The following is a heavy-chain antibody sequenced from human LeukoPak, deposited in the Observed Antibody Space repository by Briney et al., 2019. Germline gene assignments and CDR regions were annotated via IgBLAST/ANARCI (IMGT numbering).Heavy chain of an antibody. CDR1: GFTFSDYW. CDR3: ARRGGSSSRRSPIDY. CDR2: IKQDGSQR. Sequence: GGSLRLSYTASGFTFSDYWMTWVRQAPGKGPEWVANIKQDGSQRYYVDSMRGRFTISRDNAKNSLFLQMNGLRAEDTAVYYCARRGGSSSRRSPIDYWGQGTLVTVSS. J-gene: IGHJ4*02. D-gene: IGHD6-6*01. V-gene: IGHV3-7*01.